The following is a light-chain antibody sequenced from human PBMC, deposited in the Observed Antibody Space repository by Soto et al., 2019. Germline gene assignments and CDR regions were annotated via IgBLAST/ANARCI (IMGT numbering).Light chain of an antibody. CDR2: DAS. CDR1: QSISNW. V-gene: IGKV1-5*01. J-gene: IGKJ1*01. CDR3: QQYNSYSLT. Sequence: DIQMTQSPSTLSASVGDRVTITCRASQSISNWLAWYQQKPGKAPKLLIYDASNLQSGVPSRFSGSGSGTEFTLTISSLQPDDFATYYCQQYNSYSLTFGQGTKVDIE.